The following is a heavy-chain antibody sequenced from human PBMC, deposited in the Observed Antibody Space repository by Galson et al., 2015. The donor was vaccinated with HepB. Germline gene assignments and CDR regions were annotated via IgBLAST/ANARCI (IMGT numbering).Heavy chain of an antibody. CDR3: ARGRGRIFGVVIMESNYYYMDV. Sequence: SLRLSCAASGFTFSSYWMSWVRQAPGKGLEWVANIKQDGSEKYYVDSVKGRFTISRDNAKNSLYLQMNSLRAEDTAVYYCARGRGRIFGVVIMESNYYYMDVWGKGTTVTVSS. D-gene: IGHD3-3*02. CDR2: IKQDGSEK. V-gene: IGHV3-7*01. CDR1: GFTFSSYW. J-gene: IGHJ6*03.